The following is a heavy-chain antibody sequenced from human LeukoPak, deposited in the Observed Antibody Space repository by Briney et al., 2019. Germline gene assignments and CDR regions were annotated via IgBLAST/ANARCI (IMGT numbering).Heavy chain of an antibody. CDR1: GYTFTGYY. D-gene: IGHD2-2*01. Sequence: ASVKVSCKASGYTFTGYYVHWVRQTPGQGLEWMGWSDPDSGATNYAQKFQGRVTMTRDTSISTAYMELNSLTSDDTAVYYCSRDRAGQLLSWLDPWGQGSLVTVSS. CDR2: SDPDSGAT. CDR3: SRDRAGQLLSWLDP. V-gene: IGHV1-2*02. J-gene: IGHJ5*02.